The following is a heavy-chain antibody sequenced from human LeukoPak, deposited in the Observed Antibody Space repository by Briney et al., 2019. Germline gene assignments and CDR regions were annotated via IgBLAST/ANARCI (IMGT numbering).Heavy chain of an antibody. V-gene: IGHV3-30*04. J-gene: IGHJ3*01. CDR1: GFIFSNYA. CDR3: ARGLRTFGPRDASDV. Sequence: GGSLRLSCAASGFIFSNYAMYWVRQAPGKGLEWLAFIPYDYDRNNKYYADSVRGRFTISRDNSRNTLYLQMNSLRTEDTAVYYCARGLRTFGPRDASDVWGQGTMVTVSS. D-gene: IGHD2/OR15-2a*01. CDR2: IPYDYDRNNK.